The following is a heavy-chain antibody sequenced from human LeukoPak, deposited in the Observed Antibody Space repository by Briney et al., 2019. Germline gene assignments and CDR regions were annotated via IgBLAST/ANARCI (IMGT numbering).Heavy chain of an antibody. D-gene: IGHD2-15*01. J-gene: IGHJ4*02. CDR2: IFYSGST. CDR3: ARASGYLGY. V-gene: IGHV4-39*01. CDR1: GGSISSSSYD. Sequence: PSETLSLTCTVSGGSISSSSYDWGWIRQPPGKGLEWVGSIFYSGSTYYNPPLKSRLTISIDTSKNQFSLKLSSMTAADMAVYYCARASGYLGYWGQGTLVTVSS.